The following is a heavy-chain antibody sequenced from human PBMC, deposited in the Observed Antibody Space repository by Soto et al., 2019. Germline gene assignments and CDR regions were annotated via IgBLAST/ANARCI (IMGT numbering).Heavy chain of an antibody. Sequence: QVQLVESGGGVVQPGRSLRLSCAASGFTFSSYAMHWVRQAPGKGLEWVAVISYDGSNKYYADSVKGRFTISRDNSKNTLYLQMNSLRAEDTAVYYCARSSSWYEMGDYWGQGTLVTVSS. CDR3: ARSSSWYEMGDY. D-gene: IGHD6-13*01. CDR2: ISYDGSNK. CDR1: GFTFSSYA. V-gene: IGHV3-30-3*01. J-gene: IGHJ4*02.